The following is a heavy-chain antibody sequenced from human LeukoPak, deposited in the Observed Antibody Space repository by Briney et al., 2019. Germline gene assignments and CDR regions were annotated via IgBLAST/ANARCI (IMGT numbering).Heavy chain of an antibody. J-gene: IGHJ4*02. V-gene: IGHV3-23*01. CDR3: ARDARDGYGGNPFDY. CDR1: GFTFSSYA. Sequence: GGSLRLSCAASGFTFSSYAMSWVRQAPGKGLEWVSAISGSGGSTYYADSVKGRLTISRDNSKNTLYLQMNSLRAEDTAVYYCARDARDGYGGNPFDYWGQGTLVTVSS. CDR2: ISGSGGST. D-gene: IGHD4-23*01.